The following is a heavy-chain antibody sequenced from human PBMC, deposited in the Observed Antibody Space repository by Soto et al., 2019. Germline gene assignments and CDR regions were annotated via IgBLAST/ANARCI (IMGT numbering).Heavy chain of an antibody. CDR3: ARPPGYISDWHYFDL. V-gene: IGHV1-2*02. Sequence: ASVKVSCKASGYTFTSYGITWVRQAPGQGFEWMGRISPKSGGTNYAQKFQGRVRMTWDTSLKTAYMELSSLMSEDTAVYYCARPPGYISDWHYFDLWGQGTQVTVSS. CDR2: ISPKSGGT. CDR1: GYTFTSYG. J-gene: IGHJ4*02. D-gene: IGHD2-21*02.